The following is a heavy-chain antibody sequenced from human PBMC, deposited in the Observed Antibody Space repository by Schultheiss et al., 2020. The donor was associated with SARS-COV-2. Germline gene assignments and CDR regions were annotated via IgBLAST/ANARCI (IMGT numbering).Heavy chain of an antibody. Sequence: SQTLSLTCTVSGGSISSGDYYWSWIRQPPGKGLEWIGYIYHSGSTYYNPSLKSRVTISVDTSKNQFSLKLSSVTAADTALYYCARVLGYCSSTSCYIYGMDVWGQGTTVTVSS. J-gene: IGHJ6*02. CDR1: GGSISSGDYY. CDR2: IYHSGST. D-gene: IGHD2-2*02. CDR3: ARVLGYCSSTSCYIYGMDV. V-gene: IGHV4-30-4*08.